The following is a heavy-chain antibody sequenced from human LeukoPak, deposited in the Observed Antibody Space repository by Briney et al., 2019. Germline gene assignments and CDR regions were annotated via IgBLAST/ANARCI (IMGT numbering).Heavy chain of an antibody. J-gene: IGHJ5*02. Sequence: GGSLRLSCAGSGFTFNAYWMTWVRQPPGEGLEWVANIKQDGSQKYYVDSVKGRSTIPRDNAKNSVYLQMNRLRAEDTAVYYCARDLSQHFDWLLSGDTWGQGTLVTVSS. D-gene: IGHD3-9*01. V-gene: IGHV3-7*04. CDR1: GFTFNAYW. CDR2: IKQDGSQK. CDR3: ARDLSQHFDWLLSGDT.